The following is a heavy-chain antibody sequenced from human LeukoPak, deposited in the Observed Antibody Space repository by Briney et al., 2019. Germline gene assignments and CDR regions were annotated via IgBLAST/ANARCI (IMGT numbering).Heavy chain of an antibody. V-gene: IGHV1-24*01. J-gene: IGHJ4*02. Sequence: ASVKVSCKASGGTFSSYAISWVRQAPGQGLEWMGRFDPADGETIYAQKFQGRVTMTADTSTDTVYMGLSSLRSEDTAVYYCATEGKMVRGVYTDYWGQGTLVTVSS. CDR3: ATEGKMVRGVYTDY. CDR2: FDPADGET. D-gene: IGHD3-10*01. CDR1: GGTFSSYA.